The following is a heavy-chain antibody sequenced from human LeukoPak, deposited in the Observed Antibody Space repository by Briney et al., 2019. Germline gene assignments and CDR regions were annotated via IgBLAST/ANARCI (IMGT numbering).Heavy chain of an antibody. CDR2: ISSTSGYI. J-gene: IGHJ6*03. CDR1: GFAFNTYT. Sequence: GGSLRLSCAASGFAFNTYTMTWVRQAPGRGLEWVSSISSTSGYIHYADSVKGRSTISRGNAENSLYLQMNSLRAEDTAVYYCARVRGGYDYGCGPMDVWGKGTTVTVSS. CDR3: ARVRGGYDYGCGPMDV. V-gene: IGHV3-21*01. D-gene: IGHD5-12*01.